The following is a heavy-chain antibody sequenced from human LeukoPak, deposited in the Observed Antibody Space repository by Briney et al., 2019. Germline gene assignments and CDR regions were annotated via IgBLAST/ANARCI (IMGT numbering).Heavy chain of an antibody. V-gene: IGHV3-23*01. J-gene: IGHJ4*02. CDR1: GFTFSSYA. CDR2: ISGSGGST. CDR3: AKEPAIAVAGTVIDY. Sequence: GGSLRLSCAASGFTFSSYAMSWVRQAPGKGLEWVSAISGSGGSTYYADSVKGRFTISRDNSKNTLYLQMSSLRAEDTAVYYCAKEPAIAVAGTVIDYWGQGTLVTVSS. D-gene: IGHD6-19*01.